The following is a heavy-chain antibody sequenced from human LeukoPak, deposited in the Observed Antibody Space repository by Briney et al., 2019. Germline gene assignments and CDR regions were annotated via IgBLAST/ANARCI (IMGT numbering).Heavy chain of an antibody. CDR3: AKDQQVGAAAYYFDS. CDR1: GFTFSRYG. D-gene: IGHD6-13*01. Sequence: QPGRSLGLSCAASGFTFSRYGLHWVRQAPGKGLEWVAVIANDGKDKKYADSVKGRFSISRDNSKSTLYLQMNSLRAEDTGVYYCAKDQQVGAAAYYFDSWGQGTLATVPS. J-gene: IGHJ4*02. CDR2: IANDGKDK. V-gene: IGHV3-30*18.